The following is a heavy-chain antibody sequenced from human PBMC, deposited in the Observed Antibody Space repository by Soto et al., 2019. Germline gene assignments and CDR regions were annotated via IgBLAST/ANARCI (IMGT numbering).Heavy chain of an antibody. Sequence: AXVKVSCKASGYTFTSYDINWVRQATGQGLEWMGWMNPNSGNTGYAQKFQGRVTMTRNTSISTAYMELSSLRSEDTAVYYCAIVSSYCTHRVLHSDWGRGTLVPVSS. CDR2: MNPNSGNT. CDR1: GYTFTSYD. J-gene: IGHJ1*01. CDR3: AIVSSYCTHRVLHSD. V-gene: IGHV1-8*01. D-gene: IGHD2-8*01.